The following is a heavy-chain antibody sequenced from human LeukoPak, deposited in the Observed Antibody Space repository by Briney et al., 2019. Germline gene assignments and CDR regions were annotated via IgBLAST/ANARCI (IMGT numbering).Heavy chain of an antibody. Sequence: GASVKVSCKASGYTFTGYYMHWVRQAPGQGLEWMGWINPNSGGTNNAQKFQGRVTMTRDTSISTAYMELSRLRSDDTAVYYCARDSLPSIYYGMDVWGQGTTVTVSS. D-gene: IGHD1-26*01. V-gene: IGHV1-2*02. CDR1: GYTFTGYY. CDR2: INPNSGGT. J-gene: IGHJ6*02. CDR3: ARDSLPSIYYGMDV.